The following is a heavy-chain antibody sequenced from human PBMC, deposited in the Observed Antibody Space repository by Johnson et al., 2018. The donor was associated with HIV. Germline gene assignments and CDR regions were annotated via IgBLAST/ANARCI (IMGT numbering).Heavy chain of an antibody. J-gene: IGHJ3*02. Sequence: VQLVESGGGLVKPGGSLRLSCAASGFTFSNAWMSWVRQAPGKGLEWVGRIKGKTAGGTTDYAAPVKGRFTISRDDSKNTLYLQMNSLKTEDTAVYYCTTDLASDAFDIWGQGTMVTVSS. CDR2: IKGKTAGGTT. CDR1: GFTFSNAW. CDR3: TTDLASDAFDI. V-gene: IGHV3-15*01.